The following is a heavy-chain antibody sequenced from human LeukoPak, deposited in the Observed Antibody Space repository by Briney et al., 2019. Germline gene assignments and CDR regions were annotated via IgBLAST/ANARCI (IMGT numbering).Heavy chain of an antibody. Sequence: ASVKVSCKVSGYTLTELSMHWVRQAPGKGLEWMGGFDPEDGETIYAQKFQGRVTMTEDTSTDTAYMELSSLRSEDTAVYYCAAEGGYCSSTSCYTAQHWGQGTLVAVSS. D-gene: IGHD2-2*02. CDR3: AAEGGYCSSTSCYTAQH. V-gene: IGHV1-24*01. CDR2: FDPEDGET. CDR1: GYTLTELS. J-gene: IGHJ1*01.